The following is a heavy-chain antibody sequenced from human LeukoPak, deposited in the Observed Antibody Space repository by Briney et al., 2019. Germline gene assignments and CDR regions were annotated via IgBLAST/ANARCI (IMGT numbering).Heavy chain of an antibody. Sequence: GESRKIPCKGAGYIFTNNWIGWGGQMPGKGLEWRVIIYPGDADTRYSPYFGGQVTISVDKSISTDSLQCSSLKASYTAMYYCARQSRVGSGRRGYSFDFWGQGTLVTVSS. V-gene: IGHV5-51*01. D-gene: IGHD3-10*01. CDR3: ARQSRVGSGRRGYSFDF. J-gene: IGHJ4*02. CDR1: GYIFTNNW. CDR2: IYPGDADT.